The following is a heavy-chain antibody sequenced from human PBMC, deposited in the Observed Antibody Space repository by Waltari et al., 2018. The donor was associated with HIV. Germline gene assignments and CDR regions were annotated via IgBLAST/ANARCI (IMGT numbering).Heavy chain of an antibody. Sequence: EVRLVESGGTSVQPGGSLRLSCGASGFSFRGSWMTWVRQAPGSGLEWVANIKEDGSERYYAESVKGRFTISRDNSKNSLFLQMISLTVDDTGLYYCATLKGPAEHFDSWGRGTLVTVSS. J-gene: IGHJ4*02. CDR3: ATLKGPAEHFDS. V-gene: IGHV3-7*01. CDR1: GFSFRGSW. CDR2: IKEDGSER.